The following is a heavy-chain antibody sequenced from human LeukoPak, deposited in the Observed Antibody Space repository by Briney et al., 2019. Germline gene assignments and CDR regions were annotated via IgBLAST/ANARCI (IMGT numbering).Heavy chain of an antibody. CDR1: GASISSNW. CDR2: IHHSGSA. V-gene: IGHV4-4*02. CDR3: VRDRGEWSYSHDY. Sequence: SETLSLTRAVSGASISSNWWNWVRQPPGKGLEWIGEIHHSGSANYNPSLKSRVTISLDTSENQFSLRLSPVTAADTAVYYCVRDRGEWSYSHDYWGQGTLVTVSS. J-gene: IGHJ4*02. D-gene: IGHD3-10*01.